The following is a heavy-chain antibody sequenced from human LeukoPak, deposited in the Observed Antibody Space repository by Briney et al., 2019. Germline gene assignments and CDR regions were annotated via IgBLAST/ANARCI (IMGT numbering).Heavy chain of an antibody. J-gene: IGHJ4*02. CDR2: IYYSKNT. CDR3: VSPRGFGYGYFDY. V-gene: IGHV4-39*01. D-gene: IGHD5-18*01. Sequence: SETLSLTCTVSGGSISSSSAYWGWIRQPPGKGLEWIVSIYYSKNTYYNPSLKSRVTISADTSKNQFSLTLGSVSATDTAVYYCVSPRGFGYGYFDYWGQGTLVTVSS. CDR1: GGSISSSSAY.